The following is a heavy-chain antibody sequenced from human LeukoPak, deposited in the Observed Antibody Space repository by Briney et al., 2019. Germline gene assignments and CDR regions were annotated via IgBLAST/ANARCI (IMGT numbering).Heavy chain of an antibody. Sequence: GGSLRLSCAASGFTFSSYGMHWVRQAPGKGLEWVAVIWYGGSDKYYADSVKGRFTISRDNSKNTLYLQMNRLRAEDTAVYYCSAAPSGSGAFLDYWGQGTLVTVSS. CDR2: IWYGGSDK. V-gene: IGHV3-33*01. CDR3: SAAPSGSGAFLDY. CDR1: GFTFSSYG. D-gene: IGHD3-10*01. J-gene: IGHJ4*02.